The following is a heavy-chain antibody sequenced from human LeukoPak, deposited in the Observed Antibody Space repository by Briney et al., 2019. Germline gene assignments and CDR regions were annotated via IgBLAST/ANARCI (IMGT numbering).Heavy chain of an antibody. CDR3: ARDLVVRGGYSYYGMDV. J-gene: IGHJ6*02. V-gene: IGHV1-69*04. D-gene: IGHD3-10*01. Sequence: ASVKVSCKASGGTFSSYAISWVRQAPGQGLEWMGRIIPILGIANYAQKFQGRVTITADKSTSTAYMELSSLRSEDTAVYYCARDLVVRGGYSYYGMDVWGQGTTVTVSS. CDR2: IIPILGIA. CDR1: GGTFSSYA.